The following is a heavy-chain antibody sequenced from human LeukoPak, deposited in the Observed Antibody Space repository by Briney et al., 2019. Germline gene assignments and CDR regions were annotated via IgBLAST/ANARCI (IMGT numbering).Heavy chain of an antibody. CDR1: GFTFSSYS. V-gene: IGHV3-21*01. D-gene: IGHD2-15*01. Sequence: GGSLRLSCAASGFTFSSYSMNWVRQAPGKGLEWVSSISSSSSYIYYADPVKGQFTISRDNAKNSLYLQMNSLRAEDTAVYYCARDGGYCSGGSCYNLDYWGQGTLVTVSS. CDR2: ISSSSSYI. CDR3: ARDGGYCSGGSCYNLDY. J-gene: IGHJ4*02.